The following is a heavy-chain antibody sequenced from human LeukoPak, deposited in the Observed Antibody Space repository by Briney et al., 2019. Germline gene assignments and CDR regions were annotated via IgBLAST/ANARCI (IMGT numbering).Heavy chain of an antibody. CDR1: GFTFSSYS. CDR3: ARDLHYDILTGAED. D-gene: IGHD3-9*01. V-gene: IGHV3-21*01. J-gene: IGHJ1*01. Sequence: PGGSLRLSCAASGFTFSSYSMNWVRQAPGKGLEWVPSISSSSSYIYYADSVKGRFTISRDNAKNSLYLQMNSLRAEDTAVYCCARDLHYDILTGAEDWGQGTLVTVSS. CDR2: ISSSSSYI.